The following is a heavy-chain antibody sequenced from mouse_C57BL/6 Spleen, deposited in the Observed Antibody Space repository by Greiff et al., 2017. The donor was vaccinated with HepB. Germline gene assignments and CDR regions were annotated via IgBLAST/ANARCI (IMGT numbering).Heavy chain of an antibody. V-gene: IGHV5-17*01. CDR2: ISSGSSTI. CDR3: ARGPYYYGSSYGFAY. CDR1: GFTFSDYG. D-gene: IGHD1-1*01. Sequence: EVKLVESGGGLVKPGGSLKLSCAASGFTFSDYGMHWVRQAPEKGLEWVAYISSGSSTIYYADTVKGRFTISRDNAKNTLFLQMTSLRSEDTAMYYCARGPYYYGSSYGFAYWGQGTLVTVSA. J-gene: IGHJ3*01.